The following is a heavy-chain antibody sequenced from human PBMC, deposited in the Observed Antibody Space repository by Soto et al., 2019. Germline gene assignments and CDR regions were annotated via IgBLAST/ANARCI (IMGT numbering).Heavy chain of an antibody. V-gene: IGHV1-69*13. Sequence: ASVKVSCKASGGTFSSYAISWVRQAPGQGLEWMGGIIPIFGTANYAQKFQGRVTITADESTSTAYMELSSLRSEDTAVYYCARARGYSYGYTAFDYWGQGXLVTVYS. CDR1: GGTFSSYA. J-gene: IGHJ4*02. CDR2: IIPIFGTA. D-gene: IGHD5-18*01. CDR3: ARARGYSYGYTAFDY.